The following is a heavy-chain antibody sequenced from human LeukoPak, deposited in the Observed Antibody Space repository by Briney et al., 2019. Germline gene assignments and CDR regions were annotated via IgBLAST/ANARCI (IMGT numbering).Heavy chain of an antibody. D-gene: IGHD3-10*01. CDR3: ARGMEHITMVRGVGYDAFDI. V-gene: IGHV1-8*01. J-gene: IGHJ3*02. CDR1: GYTFTSYD. Sequence: HRASVKVSCKASGYTFTSYDINWVRQATGQGLEWMGWMNPNSGNTGYAQKFQGRVTMTRNTSISTAYMELSSLRSEDTAVYYCARGMEHITMVRGVGYDAFDIWGQGAMVTVSS. CDR2: MNPNSGNT.